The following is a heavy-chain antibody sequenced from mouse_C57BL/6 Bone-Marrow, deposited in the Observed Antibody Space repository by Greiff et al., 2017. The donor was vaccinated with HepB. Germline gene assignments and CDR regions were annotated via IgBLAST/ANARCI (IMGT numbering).Heavy chain of an antibody. D-gene: IGHD1-1*01. V-gene: IGHV1-53*01. J-gene: IGHJ1*03. CDR1: GYTFTSYW. CDR2: INPSNGGT. CDR3: ARLHYGSRREYFDV. Sequence: VQLQQPGPELVKPGASVKLSCKASGYTFTSYWMHWVKQRPGQGLEWIGNINPSNGGTNYNEKFKSKATLTVDKSSSTAYMQLSSLTSEDSAVYYCARLHYGSRREYFDVWGTGTTVTVSS.